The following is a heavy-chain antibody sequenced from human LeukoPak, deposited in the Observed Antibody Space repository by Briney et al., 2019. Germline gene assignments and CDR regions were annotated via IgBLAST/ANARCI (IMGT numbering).Heavy chain of an antibody. D-gene: IGHD5-18*01. J-gene: IGHJ3*02. CDR3: ARHTAMAGDAFDI. V-gene: IGHV4-30-4*01. CDR1: GASINSDNHY. CDR2: YHSGNT. Sequence: SETLSLTCTVSGASINSDNHYWSWIRQSPGKGLEWLGYYHSGNTDYSPSLKSRVTMSVDTSKNQFSLKLSSVTAADTAVYYCARHTAMAGDAFDIWGQGTMVTVSS.